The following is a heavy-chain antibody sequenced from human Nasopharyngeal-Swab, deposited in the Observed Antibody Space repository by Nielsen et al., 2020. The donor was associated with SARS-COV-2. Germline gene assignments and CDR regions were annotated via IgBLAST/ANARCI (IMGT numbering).Heavy chain of an antibody. J-gene: IGHJ4*02. CDR2: ISSSSSTI. CDR1: GFTFSNAW. CDR3: ARGGQGTYYYDSSGYYGEYYFDY. Sequence: GESLKISCAASGFTFSNAWMNWVRQAPGKGLEWVSHISSSSSTIYYADSVKGRFTITRDNAKNSLYLQMDSLRAEDTAVYYCARGGQGTYYYDSSGYYGEYYFDYWGQGTLVTVSS. D-gene: IGHD3-22*01. V-gene: IGHV3-48*01.